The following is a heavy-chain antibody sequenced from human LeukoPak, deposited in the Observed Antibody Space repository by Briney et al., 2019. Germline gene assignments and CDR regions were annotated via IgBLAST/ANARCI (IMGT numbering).Heavy chain of an antibody. V-gene: IGHV3-21*01. CDR3: AREAGSLDFWSGYIFDY. Sequence: GGSLRLTCAGSGFTFSTYSMNWVRQAPGKGLEWISSISSSSSFINYADSLKGRFTISRDNAENTLYLQMNSLRAEDTAVYYCAREAGSLDFWSGYIFDYWGQGTLVTVSS. CDR1: GFTFSTYS. D-gene: IGHD3-3*01. J-gene: IGHJ4*02. CDR2: ISSSSSFI.